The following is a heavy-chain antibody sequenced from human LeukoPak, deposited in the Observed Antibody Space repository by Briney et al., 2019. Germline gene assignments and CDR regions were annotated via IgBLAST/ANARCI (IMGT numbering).Heavy chain of an antibody. CDR2: ISYDGSNK. Sequence: GGSLRLSCAASGFTFSSYGMHWVRQAPGKGLEWVAVISYDGSNKYYADSVKGRFTISRDNSKNTLYLQMNSLRAEDMAVYYCAKLLGYCSGGSCYPSAFDIWGQGTMVTVSS. CDR1: GFTFSSYG. J-gene: IGHJ3*02. V-gene: IGHV3-30*18. CDR3: AKLLGYCSGGSCYPSAFDI. D-gene: IGHD2-15*01.